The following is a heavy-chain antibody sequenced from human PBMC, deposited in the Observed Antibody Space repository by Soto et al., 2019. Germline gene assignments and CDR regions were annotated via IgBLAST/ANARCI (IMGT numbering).Heavy chain of an antibody. CDR2: IVVASGRT. J-gene: IGHJ6*02. CDR1: GFDFGSFG. Sequence: SLKVSCKASGFDFGSFGIQFLRQTRGRGLEWIGWIVVASGRTNYARQFQGRVAFSRDMSSTTAYMDLYDLKSDDTAVYFCSADHPHTAIGWPVWGQGTTVTVSS. CDR3: SADHPHTAIGWPV. V-gene: IGHV1-58*02.